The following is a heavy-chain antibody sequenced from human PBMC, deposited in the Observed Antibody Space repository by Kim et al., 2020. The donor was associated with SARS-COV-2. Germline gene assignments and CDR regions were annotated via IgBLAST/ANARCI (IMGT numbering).Heavy chain of an antibody. V-gene: IGHV3-11*04. D-gene: IGHD3-10*01. J-gene: IGHJ4*02. Sequence: ADSVKGRFTSSRDNAKNSLYLQMNSLRAEDTAVYYCARDRPTMVRGVINYWGQGTLVTVSS. CDR3: ARDRPTMVRGVINY.